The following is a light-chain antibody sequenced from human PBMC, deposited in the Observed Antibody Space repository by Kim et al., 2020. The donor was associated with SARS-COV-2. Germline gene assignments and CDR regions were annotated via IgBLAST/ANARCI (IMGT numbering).Light chain of an antibody. CDR1: QDITNY. Sequence: DIQMAQSPSSLSASVGDRVTITCRASQDITNYLNWCQQKPGKAPELLIYDASSLEAGVPSRFSGSGYGTDFTFTISSLQTEDIATYYCQQSANLPFTFGPGTKVDIK. V-gene: IGKV1-33*01. CDR2: DAS. CDR3: QQSANLPFT. J-gene: IGKJ3*01.